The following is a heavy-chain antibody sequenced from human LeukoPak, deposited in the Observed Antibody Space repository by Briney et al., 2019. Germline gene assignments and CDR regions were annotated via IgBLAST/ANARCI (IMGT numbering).Heavy chain of an antibody. CDR1: GFTFSSYA. J-gene: IGHJ6*02. CDR3: AKDRGSGPYYYYGMDV. Sequence: SGGSLRLSCAASGFTFSSYAMHWVRQAPGKGLEWVSGISWNSGSMGYADSVKGRFTISRDNAKNSLYLQMNSLRPEDTALYYCAKDRGSGPYYYYGMDVWGQGTTVTVSS. CDR2: ISWNSGSM. D-gene: IGHD3-10*01. V-gene: IGHV3-9*01.